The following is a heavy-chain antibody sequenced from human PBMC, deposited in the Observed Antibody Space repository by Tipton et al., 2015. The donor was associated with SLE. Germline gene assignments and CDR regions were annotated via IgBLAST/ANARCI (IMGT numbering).Heavy chain of an antibody. Sequence: SLRLSCAASGFTFSTYAMHWVRQAPGKGLAWVALISYDGSNKYYADSVKGRFTISRDNSKNTLYLQLNSLRAEDTAVYYCAKVAPTGDLAYWYFDLWGRGTLVTVSS. D-gene: IGHD7-27*01. CDR1: GFTFSTYA. CDR2: ISYDGSNK. J-gene: IGHJ2*01. V-gene: IGHV3-30*14. CDR3: AKVAPTGDLAYWYFDL.